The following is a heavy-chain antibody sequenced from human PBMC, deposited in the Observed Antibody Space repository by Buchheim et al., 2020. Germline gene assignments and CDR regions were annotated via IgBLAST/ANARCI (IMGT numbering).Heavy chain of an antibody. D-gene: IGHD3-22*01. CDR1: GGSISSSNW. V-gene: IGHV4-4*01. CDR2: IDHSGNT. CDR3: ARVPYASDSSYYLGYFDY. Sequence: QVQLQESGPGLVKPSGTLSLTCAVSGGSISSSNWWTWVRQPPGKGLEWIGEIDHSGNTNYNSSLKGRVTITVDKSKKQFSLNLSSVTATDPAVYCYARVPYASDSSYYLGYFDYWGQGTL. J-gene: IGHJ4*02.